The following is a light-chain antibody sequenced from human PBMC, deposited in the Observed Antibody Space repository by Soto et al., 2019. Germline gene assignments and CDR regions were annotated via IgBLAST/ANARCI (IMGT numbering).Light chain of an antibody. CDR1: SSDVGGYNY. V-gene: IGLV2-8*01. CDR2: EVS. J-gene: IGLJ1*01. Sequence: QSVLTQPPSASGSPGQSVTISCNGTSSDVGGYNYVSWYQQHPGKAPKLMIYEVSKRPSGVPDRFSGSKSGNTASLTVSGLQAEDEADYYCSSYAGSLYVFGTGTKVTVL. CDR3: SSYAGSLYV.